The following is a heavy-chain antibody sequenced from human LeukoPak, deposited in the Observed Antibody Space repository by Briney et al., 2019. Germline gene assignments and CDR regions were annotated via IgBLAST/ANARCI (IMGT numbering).Heavy chain of an antibody. Sequence: SQTLSLTCTVSCDSISNGGYYWSWIRLHPGKGLEWVGYIYDSGTTYYSPALQSRVSISVDTSDNKFSLKLKSLTAADTAVYYCARGGDRRGFDYWGQGTLVTVSS. CDR2: IYDSGTT. V-gene: IGHV4-31*03. D-gene: IGHD1-14*01. J-gene: IGHJ4*02. CDR1: CDSISNGGYY. CDR3: ARGGDRRGFDY.